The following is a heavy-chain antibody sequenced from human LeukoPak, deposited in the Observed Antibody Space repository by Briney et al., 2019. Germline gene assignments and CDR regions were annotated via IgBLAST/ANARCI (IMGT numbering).Heavy chain of an antibody. V-gene: IGHV3-66*01. CDR3: ASGPDYYDSSGAFDI. D-gene: IGHD3-22*01. Sequence: GGSLRLSCAASGFTFNSYSMNWVRQAPGKGLEWVSVIYSGGSTYYADSVKGRFTISRDNSKNTLYLQMNSLRAEDTAVYYCASGPDYYDSSGAFDIWGQGTMVTVSS. CDR1: GFTFNSYS. CDR2: IYSGGST. J-gene: IGHJ3*02.